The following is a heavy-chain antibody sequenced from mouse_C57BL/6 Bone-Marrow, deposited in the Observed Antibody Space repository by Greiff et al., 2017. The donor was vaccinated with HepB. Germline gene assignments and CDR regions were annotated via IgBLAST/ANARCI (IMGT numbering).Heavy chain of an antibody. J-gene: IGHJ4*01. CDR2: IRSKSNNYAT. CDR1: GFSFNTYA. V-gene: IGHV10-1*01. Sequence: EVKLMESGGGLVQPKGSLKLSCAASGFSFNTYAMNWVRQAPGKGLEWVARIRSKSNNYATYYADSVKDRFTISRDDSESMLYLQMNNLKTEDTAMYYCVRYGMDYWGQGTSVTVSS. CDR3: VRYGMDY.